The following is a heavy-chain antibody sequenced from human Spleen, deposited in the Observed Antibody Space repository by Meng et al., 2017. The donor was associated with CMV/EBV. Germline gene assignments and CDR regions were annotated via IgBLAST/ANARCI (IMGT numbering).Heavy chain of an antibody. Sequence: GGSLRLSCAASGFTFSSYWMHWVRQAPGKGLVWVSRISSDVISTSYADSVKGRFTISRDNAKKTLYLQMNSLRAEDTAVYYCATGDLWFAPDYWGQGMLVTVSS. D-gene: IGHD3-10*01. CDR3: ATGDLWFAPDY. J-gene: IGHJ4*02. V-gene: IGHV3-74*01. CDR2: ISSDVIST. CDR1: GFTFSSYW.